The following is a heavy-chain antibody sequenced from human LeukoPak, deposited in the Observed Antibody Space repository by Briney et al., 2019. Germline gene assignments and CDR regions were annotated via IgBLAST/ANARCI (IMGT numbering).Heavy chain of an antibody. Sequence: SETLSLTCTVSGYSISSGYYWGWIRQPPGKGLEWIGSIYHSGSTYYNPSLKSRVTISVDTSKNQFSLKLTSVTAADTAVYYCARDSGTTGEVKFDPWGQGILVTVSS. CDR3: ARDSGTTGEVKFDP. CDR2: IYHSGST. V-gene: IGHV4-38-2*02. CDR1: GYSISSGYY. D-gene: IGHD3-10*01. J-gene: IGHJ5*02.